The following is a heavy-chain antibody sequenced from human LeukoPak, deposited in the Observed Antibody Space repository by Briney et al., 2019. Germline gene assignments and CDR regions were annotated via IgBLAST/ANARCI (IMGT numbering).Heavy chain of an antibody. J-gene: IGHJ4*02. V-gene: IGHV4-59*08. CDR2: IRYSGSA. Sequence: SETLSLTCTVSGDSISTYYWSWIRQPPGKGLEWIGYIRYSGSANYNPSLRSRVTISIDTSKNQFSLKLSSVTAADTAVYHCARLVYDSRGYYFDYWGQGTLVTVSA. CDR1: GDSISTYY. D-gene: IGHD3-22*01. CDR3: ARLVYDSRGYYFDY.